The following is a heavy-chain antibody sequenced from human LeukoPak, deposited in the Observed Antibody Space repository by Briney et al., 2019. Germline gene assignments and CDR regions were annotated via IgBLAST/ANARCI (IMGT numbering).Heavy chain of an antibody. Sequence: PGGSLRLSCAASGFTFSSYAMHWVRQAPGKGLEYVSAISSNGGSTYYANSVKGRFTISRDNSKNTLYLQMGSLRSEDTAVYYCARGSGSYYNSLDAFDIWGQGTMVTVSS. V-gene: IGHV3-64*01. J-gene: IGHJ3*02. CDR3: ARGSGSYYNSLDAFDI. CDR1: GFTFSSYA. CDR2: ISSNGGST. D-gene: IGHD3-10*01.